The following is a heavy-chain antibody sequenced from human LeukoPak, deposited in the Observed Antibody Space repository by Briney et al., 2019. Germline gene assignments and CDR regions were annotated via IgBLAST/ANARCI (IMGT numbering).Heavy chain of an antibody. D-gene: IGHD3-22*01. J-gene: IGHJ4*02. V-gene: IGHV4-38-2*02. Sequence: SETLSLTCTVSGYSISSGYYWGWIRQPPGKGLEWIGSIYHSGSTYYNPSLKSRVTISVDTSKNQFSLKLSSVTAADTAVYYCAGYYDSSGYKIDYWSQGTLVTVSS. CDR2: IYHSGST. CDR1: GYSISSGYY. CDR3: AGYYDSSGYKIDY.